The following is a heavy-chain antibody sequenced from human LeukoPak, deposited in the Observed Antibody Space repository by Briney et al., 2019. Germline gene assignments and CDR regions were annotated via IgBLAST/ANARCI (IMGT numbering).Heavy chain of an antibody. V-gene: IGHV4-31*03. D-gene: IGHD2-15*01. CDR2: IYYSGST. J-gene: IGHJ3*02. Sequence: SETLSLTCTVSGGSISSGGYYWSWIRQHPGKGLEWIGYIYYSGSTYYNPSLKSRVTISVDTSKNQFSLKLSSVTAADTAVYYCSGRVSGDDAFDIWGQGTMVTVSS. CDR1: GGSISSGGYY. CDR3: SGRVSGDDAFDI.